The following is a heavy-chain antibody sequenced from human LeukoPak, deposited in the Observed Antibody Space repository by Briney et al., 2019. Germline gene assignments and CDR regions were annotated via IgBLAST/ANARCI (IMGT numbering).Heavy chain of an antibody. D-gene: IGHD5-12*01. J-gene: IGHJ4*02. CDR1: VFTLDDFA. CDR3: ARDKRVRGYSGYAFGY. V-gene: IGHV3-9*01. CDR2: INWRSVGL. Sequence: PGGSLRLSCAVSVFTLDDFAMHWVRQAPGKGLEWVSTINWRSVGLGYADSVKGRFTISRDNAKNSLYLQMNSLRAEDTAVYYCARDKRVRGYSGYAFGYWGQGTLVTVSS.